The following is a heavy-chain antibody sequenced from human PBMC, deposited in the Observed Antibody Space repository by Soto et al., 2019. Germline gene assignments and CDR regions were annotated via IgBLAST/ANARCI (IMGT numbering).Heavy chain of an antibody. CDR1: GFTLSSHS. V-gene: IGHV3-21*01. Sequence: PGGSLRLSCAASGFTLSSHSMNWVRQAPGKGLEWVSSISSDSSVIYYADSVKGRFTISRDNAKNSLFLQMNSLRAEDSAVYYCTRGGRLSGGIACWGQGTLVTVSS. J-gene: IGHJ4*02. CDR3: TRGGRLSGGIAC. CDR2: ISSDSSVI.